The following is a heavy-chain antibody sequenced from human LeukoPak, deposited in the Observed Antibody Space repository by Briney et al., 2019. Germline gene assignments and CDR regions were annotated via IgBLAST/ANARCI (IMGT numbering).Heavy chain of an antibody. CDR1: GGSISSGGYY. V-gene: IGHV4-31*03. CDR2: IYYSEST. Sequence: SETLSLTCTVSGGSISSGGYYWSWIPQHPGKGLEWLGYIYYSESTYYNPSLKSRVTISVDTSKNQFSLKLSSVTAADTAVYYCASLYYYDSSGYSRHGAFDIWGQGTMVTVSS. D-gene: IGHD3-22*01. J-gene: IGHJ3*02. CDR3: ASLYYYDSSGYSRHGAFDI.